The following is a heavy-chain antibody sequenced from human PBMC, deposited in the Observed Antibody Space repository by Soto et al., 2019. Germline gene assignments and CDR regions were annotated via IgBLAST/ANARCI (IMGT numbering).Heavy chain of an antibody. J-gene: IGHJ4*02. CDR2: IRDSDSGGST. CDR1: GFTFSNSA. D-gene: IGHD2-21*01. V-gene: IGHV3-23*01. Sequence: PGGSLRLSCAASGFTFSNSAMTWVRQAPAKGLEWVSTIRDSDSGGSTFYADSVKGRFTISRDDSKNTLYLQMSSPRAEDTAMYYCAKVRVGIDVDFDYWGQGALVTVSS. CDR3: AKVRVGIDVDFDY.